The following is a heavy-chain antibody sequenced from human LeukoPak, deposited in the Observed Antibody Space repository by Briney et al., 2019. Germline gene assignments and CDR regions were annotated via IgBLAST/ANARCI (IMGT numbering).Heavy chain of an antibody. CDR3: ARCYNYCDGSGYYRVDP. CDR2: IYHSGST. Sequence: SETLSLTCTVSGYSISSGYYWGWIRQPPGKGLEWIGSIYHSGSTYYNPSLKSRVTILVDTSRNQFSLMLNSVTAADTAMYYCARCYNYCDGSGYYRVDPWGQGTLVTVSS. D-gene: IGHD3-22*01. CDR1: GYSISSGYY. J-gene: IGHJ5*02. V-gene: IGHV4-38-2*02.